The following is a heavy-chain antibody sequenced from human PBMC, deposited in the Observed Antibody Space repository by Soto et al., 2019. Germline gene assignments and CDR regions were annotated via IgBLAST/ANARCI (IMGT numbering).Heavy chain of an antibody. D-gene: IGHD6-6*01. V-gene: IGHV4-39*01. Sequence: SETLSLTCTVSGGSISSSTYYWDWIRQPPGKGPEWIGAMYYTGNKNYNPSLESRVTMSVDTSQNQFSLKLSSVTPTDTAVYYCARRSSSSLGSLFDPWGRGILVTVSS. CDR3: ARRSSSSLGSLFDP. CDR1: GGSISSSTYY. CDR2: MYYTGNK. J-gene: IGHJ5*02.